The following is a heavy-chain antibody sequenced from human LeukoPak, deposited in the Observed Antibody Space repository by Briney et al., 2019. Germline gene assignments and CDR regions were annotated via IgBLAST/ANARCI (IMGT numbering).Heavy chain of an antibody. J-gene: IGHJ5*02. CDR2: IYYSGST. CDR3: ARVRDIVVVPAAIRGAWFDP. D-gene: IGHD2-2*01. CDR1: GGSISSGDYY. V-gene: IGHV4-30-4*01. Sequence: SETLSLTCTVSGGSISSGDYYWSWIRQPPGKGLEWIGYIYYSGSTYYNPSLKSRVTISVDTSKNQFSLKLSSVTAADTAVYYCARVRDIVVVPAAIRGAWFDPWGQGTLVTVSS.